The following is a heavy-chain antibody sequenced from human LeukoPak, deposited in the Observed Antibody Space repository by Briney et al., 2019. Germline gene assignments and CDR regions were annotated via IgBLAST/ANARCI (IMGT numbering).Heavy chain of an antibody. D-gene: IGHD1-26*01. CDR2: FSGGGGST. V-gene: IGHV3-23*01. CDR3: AKGGKWDVTPFDY. Sequence: GGSLRLSCAASGFTFTSYSMNWVRQAPGKGLEWVSTFSGGGGSTYYADSVKGRFTISRDNSKNTLYLQVNSLRAEDTAVYYCAKGGKWDVTPFDYWGQGTLVTVSS. J-gene: IGHJ4*02. CDR1: GFTFTSYS.